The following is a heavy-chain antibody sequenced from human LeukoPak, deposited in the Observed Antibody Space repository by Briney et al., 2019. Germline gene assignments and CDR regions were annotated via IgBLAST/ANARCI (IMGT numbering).Heavy chain of an antibody. Sequence: SETLSLTCTVSGGSISSSSYYWGWIRQPPGKGLEWIGSIYYSGSTYYNPSLKSRVTISVDTSKNQFSLKLSSVTAADTAVYYCARHQPLYSLDYWGQGTLVTVSS. D-gene: IGHD2-8*01. V-gene: IGHV4-39*01. CDR1: GGSISSSSYY. J-gene: IGHJ4*02. CDR2: IYYSGST. CDR3: ARHQPLYSLDY.